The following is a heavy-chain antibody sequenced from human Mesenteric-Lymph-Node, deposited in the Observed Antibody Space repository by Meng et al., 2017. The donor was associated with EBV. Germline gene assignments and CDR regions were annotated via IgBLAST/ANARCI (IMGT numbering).Heavy chain of an antibody. D-gene: IGHD4/OR15-4a*01. CDR2: IKSTTHGGTI. J-gene: IGHJ4*02. V-gene: IGHV3-15*01. Sequence: EVQLVESGGGLVKPGESLRLSCAGSGFTFSNAWVSWVRQAPGKGLEWVGRIKSTTHGGTIDYAAPVKGRFTISRDDSKDTVYLQMNSLKTEDTALYYCTTCSGLYGAEIPTLDYWGQGTLVTVYS. CDR1: GFTFSNAW. CDR3: TTCSGLYGAEIPTLDY.